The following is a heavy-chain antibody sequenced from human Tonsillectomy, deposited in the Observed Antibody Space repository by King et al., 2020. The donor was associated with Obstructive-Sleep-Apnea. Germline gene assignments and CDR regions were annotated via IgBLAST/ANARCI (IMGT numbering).Heavy chain of an antibody. Sequence: VQLQESGPGLVKPSETLSLTCSVSGGSISGYYWSWIRQPPGKGLEWSGFFYGRGSSNYNPSLKSRVTISVDMSKSQFSLRLSSVTAADTAVYYCASTLAYCGGDCYSVDFWGQGTLVSVSS. D-gene: IGHD2-21*02. V-gene: IGHV4-59*01. CDR1: GGSISGYY. J-gene: IGHJ4*02. CDR2: FYGRGSS. CDR3: ASTLAYCGGDCYSVDF.